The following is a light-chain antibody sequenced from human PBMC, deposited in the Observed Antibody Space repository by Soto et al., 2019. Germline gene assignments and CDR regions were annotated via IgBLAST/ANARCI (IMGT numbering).Light chain of an antibody. J-gene: IGKJ1*01. CDR3: MQALQTPWT. Sequence: DIVMTQSPLSLPVTPGEPASISCRSSQSLLHSNGYNYLDWYLQKPGQSPQLLIYLGSNRASGVPDRFSGSGSGTDFTLKISRVEAEDVGVYYCMQALQTPWTFGQETQVDIK. V-gene: IGKV2-28*01. CDR2: LGS. CDR1: QSLLHSNGYNY.